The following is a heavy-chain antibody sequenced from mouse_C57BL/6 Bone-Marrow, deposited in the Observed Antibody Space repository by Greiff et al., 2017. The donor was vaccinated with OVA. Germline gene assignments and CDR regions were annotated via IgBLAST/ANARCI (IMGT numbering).Heavy chain of an antibody. V-gene: IGHV5-6*01. CDR3: ARRRTTVVAPFDY. CDR2: ISSGGSYT. CDR1: GFTFSSYG. D-gene: IGHD1-1*01. J-gene: IGHJ2*01. Sequence: EVQGVESGGDLVKPGGSLKLSCAASGFTFSSYGMSWVRQTPDKRLEWVATISSGGSYTYYPDSVKGRFTISRDNAKNTLYLQMSSLKSEDTAMYYCARRRTTVVAPFDYWGQGTTLTVSS.